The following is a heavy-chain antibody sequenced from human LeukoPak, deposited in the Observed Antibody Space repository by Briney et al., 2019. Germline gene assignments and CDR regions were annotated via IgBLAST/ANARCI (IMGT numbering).Heavy chain of an antibody. CDR2: IYHSGST. V-gene: IGHV4-34*01. D-gene: IGHD6-13*01. Sequence: PSETLSLTCAVYGGSFSGYYWSWIRQPPGKGLEWIGSIYHSGSTYYNPSLKSRATISVDTSKNQFSLKLSSVTAADTAVYYCARGYSSSWYLNWFDPWGQGTLVTVSS. J-gene: IGHJ5*02. CDR3: ARGYSSSWYLNWFDP. CDR1: GGSFSGYY.